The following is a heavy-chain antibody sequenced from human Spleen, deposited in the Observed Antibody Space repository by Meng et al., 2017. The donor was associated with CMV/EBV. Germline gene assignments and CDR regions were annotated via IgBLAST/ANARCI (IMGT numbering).Heavy chain of an antibody. CDR3: ARGDGWIFRH. CDR2: IKQDGSER. J-gene: IGHJ4*02. CDR1: GFTLSSHW. D-gene: IGHD2-2*03. Sequence: GGSLRLSCADSGFTLSSHWMTWVRQAPGKGLEWVANIKQDGSERYYVDSVKGRFTISRDNAKNSVYLQMDNLRVDDMAVYYCARGDGWIFRHWGQGTLVTVSS. V-gene: IGHV3-7*01.